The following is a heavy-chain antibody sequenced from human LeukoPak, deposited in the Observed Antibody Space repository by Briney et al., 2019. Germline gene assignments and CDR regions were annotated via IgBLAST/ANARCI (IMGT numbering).Heavy chain of an antibody. D-gene: IGHD6-6*01. J-gene: IGHJ4*02. V-gene: IGHV4-59*01. CDR2: IYYSGST. Sequence: SETLSLTCTVSGGSISSYYWSWIRQPPGKGLEWIGYIYYSGSTNYNPSLKSRVPISVDTSKNQFSLKLSSVTAADTAVYYCRVAARGDHFDYWGQGTLVTISS. CDR1: GGSISSYY. CDR3: RVAARGDHFDY.